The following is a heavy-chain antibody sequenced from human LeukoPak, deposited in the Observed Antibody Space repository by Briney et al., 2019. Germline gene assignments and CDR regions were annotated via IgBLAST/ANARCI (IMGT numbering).Heavy chain of an antibody. D-gene: IGHD6-13*01. V-gene: IGHV3-30*02. CDR1: GFTFSSYG. Sequence: GGSLRLSCAASGFTFSSYGMHWVRQAPGKGLEWVAFIRYDGSNKYYADSVKGRFTISRDNAKKSLYLEMNSLRPEDTAVYYCARVAAGAGGFWGQGTLVTVSS. J-gene: IGHJ4*02. CDR2: IRYDGSNK. CDR3: ARVAAGAGGF.